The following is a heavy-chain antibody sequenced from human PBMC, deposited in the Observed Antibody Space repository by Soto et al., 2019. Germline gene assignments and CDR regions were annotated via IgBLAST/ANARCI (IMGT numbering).Heavy chain of an antibody. CDR2: ISGSGGST. V-gene: IGHV3-23*01. CDR3: EKENLGVLVTGTIDY. J-gene: IGHJ4*02. D-gene: IGHD2-21*02. CDR1: GFTFSSYA. Sequence: EVQLLESRGGLVQPGGSLRLSCAASGFTFSSYAMGWVRQAPGKGLEWVSAISGSGGSTYYADSVKGRFTISRDNSKNTLYLQMNSLRAEDTAVYYCEKENLGVLVTGTIDYGGQGTLVTVSS.